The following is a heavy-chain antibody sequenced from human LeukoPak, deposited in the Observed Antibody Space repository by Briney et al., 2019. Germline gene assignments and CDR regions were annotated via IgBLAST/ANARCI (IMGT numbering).Heavy chain of an antibody. CDR1: GFTFSSYA. CDR3: AKDGGIAVAGIFDY. V-gene: IGHV3-23*01. J-gene: IGHJ4*02. Sequence: PGGSLRLSCAASGFTFSSYAMSWVRQAPGKGLEWVSAISGSGGSTYYADSVKGRFTISRDNSKNTLYLQMDSLRAEDTAVYYCAKDGGIAVAGIFDYWGQGTLVTVSS. CDR2: ISGSGGST. D-gene: IGHD6-19*01.